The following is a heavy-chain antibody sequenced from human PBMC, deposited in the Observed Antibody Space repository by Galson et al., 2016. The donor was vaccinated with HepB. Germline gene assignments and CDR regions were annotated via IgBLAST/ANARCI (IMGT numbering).Heavy chain of an antibody. V-gene: IGHV3-23*01. Sequence: SLRLSCAASGFTFRNYAMSWVRQAPGKGLEWVASISGSGGDTYIADSVEGRFTISRDNAKNSLYLQMNSLRDEDTALYYCARGLDSWGQGTMVTVSS. D-gene: IGHD2-21*01. CDR2: ISGSGGDT. CDR1: GFTFRNYA. CDR3: ARGLDS. J-gene: IGHJ3*01.